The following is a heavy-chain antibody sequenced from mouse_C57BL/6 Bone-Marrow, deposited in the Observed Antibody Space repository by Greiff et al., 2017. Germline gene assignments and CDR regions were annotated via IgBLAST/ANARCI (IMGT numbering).Heavy chain of an antibody. CDR2: ISDGGSYT. V-gene: IGHV5-4*03. CDR1: GFTFSSYA. J-gene: IGHJ2*01. D-gene: IGHD2-2*01. Sequence: EVKLMESGGGLVKPGGSLKLSCAASGFTFSSYAMPWVRQTPEKRLEWVATISDGGSYTYYQHNVKGRFTFSRDKAKNNLYLQMSHLKSEDTAMYYCARARWLRLFDYWGQGTTLTGSS. CDR3: ARARWLRLFDY.